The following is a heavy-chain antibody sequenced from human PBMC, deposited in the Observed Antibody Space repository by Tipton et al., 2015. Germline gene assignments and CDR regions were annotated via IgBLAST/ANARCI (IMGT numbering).Heavy chain of an antibody. V-gene: IGHV3-9*01. Sequence: SLRLSCAASGITFDDYAMHWVRQAPGKGLEWVAGISWHSGFIGYVDSVKGRFTISRDNAKNSLYLQMNSLRPDDSAVYYCAKEAPGDLSGTFDSWGQGIPVSVSS. CDR3: AKEAPGDLSGTFDS. D-gene: IGHD1-26*01. CDR1: GITFDDYA. CDR2: ISWHSGFI. J-gene: IGHJ4*02.